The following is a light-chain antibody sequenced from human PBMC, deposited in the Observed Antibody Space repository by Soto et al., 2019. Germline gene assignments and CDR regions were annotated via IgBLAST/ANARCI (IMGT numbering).Light chain of an antibody. Sequence: DIQMTQSPSTLSASIGDTVTITCRANQSISSWLAWYQQKPGKAPKLLISEGSSLESGVPSRFSDSGSGTEFTLTISSLQPDDLATDYCQEYNSCPLTFGGGTKVEIK. J-gene: IGKJ4*01. CDR1: QSISSW. V-gene: IGKV1-5*01. CDR2: EGS. CDR3: QEYNSCPLT.